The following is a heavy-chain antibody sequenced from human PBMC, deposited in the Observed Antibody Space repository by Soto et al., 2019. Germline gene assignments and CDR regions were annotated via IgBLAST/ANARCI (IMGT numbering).Heavy chain of an antibody. CDR2: IIPIFGTA. Sequence: ASVKVSCKASGGTFISYAISWVRQAPGQGLEWMGGIIPIFGTANYAQKFQGRVTITADESTSTAYMELSSLRSEDTAVYYCARGKGSSSWRPILGYYGMDVWGQGTTVTVSS. CDR1: GGTFISYA. V-gene: IGHV1-69*13. CDR3: ARGKGSSSWRPILGYYGMDV. J-gene: IGHJ6*02. D-gene: IGHD6-13*01.